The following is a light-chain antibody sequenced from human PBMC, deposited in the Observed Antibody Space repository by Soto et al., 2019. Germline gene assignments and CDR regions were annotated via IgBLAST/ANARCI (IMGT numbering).Light chain of an antibody. J-gene: IGKJ2*01. Sequence: DIQMTQSPFSLSASVGDRVTITCRASQGISNFLAWYQQKPGKVPKLLIYAASTLQSGVPSRFSGSGSGTDFTLTINNLQPEDFATYYCQKYNRAPYTFGQGTKLEIK. CDR2: AAS. V-gene: IGKV1-27*01. CDR3: QKYNRAPYT. CDR1: QGISNF.